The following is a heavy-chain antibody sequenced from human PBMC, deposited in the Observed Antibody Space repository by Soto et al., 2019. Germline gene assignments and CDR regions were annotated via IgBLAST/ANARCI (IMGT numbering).Heavy chain of an antibody. V-gene: IGHV3-33*01. CDR2: IWYDGSNK. Sequence: QVQLVESGGGVVQPGRSLRLSCAASGFTFSSYRMHWVRQAPGKGLEWVAVIWYDGSNKYYADSVKGRFTISRDNSKNTLYLQMNSLTAEDTAVYYCARDLGVPAATRNDAFDIWGQGTRVTVSS. CDR1: GFTFSSYR. D-gene: IGHD2-2*01. J-gene: IGHJ3*02. CDR3: ARDLGVPAATRNDAFDI.